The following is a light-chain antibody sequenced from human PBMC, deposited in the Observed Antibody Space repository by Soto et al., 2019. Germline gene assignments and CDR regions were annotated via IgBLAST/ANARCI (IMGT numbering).Light chain of an antibody. CDR3: CSYAGSRVV. J-gene: IGLJ2*01. V-gene: IGLV2-23*01. Sequence: QSAPTQPASVSGSPGQSITISCTGTSSDVGSYDVVSWYQQYPGKAPRLIIYEGSERPSGVSNRFSGSKSGNSASVTISGLQAEDEAEYYCCSYAGSRVVFGGGTKVTVL. CDR1: SSDVGSYDV. CDR2: EGS.